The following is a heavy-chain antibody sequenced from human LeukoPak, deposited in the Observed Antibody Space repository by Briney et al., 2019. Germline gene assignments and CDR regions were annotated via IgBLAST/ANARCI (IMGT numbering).Heavy chain of an antibody. CDR3: AKPSGSYYLYYFDY. V-gene: IGHV3-21*04. D-gene: IGHD1-26*01. J-gene: IGHJ4*02. CDR1: EFTFSSYN. Sequence: GGSLRLSCAASEFTFSSYNMNWVRQAPGKGLEWVSSISSSSKYIYYADSVKGRFTISRDNAKNSLYLQMNSLRAEDTAVYYCAKPSGSYYLYYFDYWGQGTLVTVSS. CDR2: ISSSSKYI.